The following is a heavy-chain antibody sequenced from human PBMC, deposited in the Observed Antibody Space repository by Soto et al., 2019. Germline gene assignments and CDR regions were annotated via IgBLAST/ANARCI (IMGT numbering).Heavy chain of an antibody. CDR1: GGSFCGYY. J-gene: IGHJ5*02. CDR3: ANRDSSGRLDP. V-gene: IGHV4-34*01. Sequence: HSETLSLSCAVCGGSFCGYYWSWIRQPPGKGLEWIGEINHSGSTNYNPSLKSRVTISVDTSKNQFSLKLSSVTAADTAVYYCANRDSSGRLDPWGQGTLVTVSS. CDR2: INHSGST. D-gene: IGHD3-22*01.